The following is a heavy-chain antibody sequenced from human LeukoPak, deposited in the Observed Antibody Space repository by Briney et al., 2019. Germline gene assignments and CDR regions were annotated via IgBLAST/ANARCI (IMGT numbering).Heavy chain of an antibody. CDR1: GRAFSAYD. CDR3: ARAVGGTVLSGGVRFDP. CDR2: NIPIFATP. V-gene: IGHV1-69*13. D-gene: IGHD6-19*01. Sequence: SVKVSCEASGRAFSAYDISWLRQAPGQGLEWMGGNIPIFATPVYTQRFQGRLSITADESTNTAYMELSSLTFEDAAVFYCARAVGGTVLSGGVRFDPWGQGTPVTVSS. J-gene: IGHJ5*02.